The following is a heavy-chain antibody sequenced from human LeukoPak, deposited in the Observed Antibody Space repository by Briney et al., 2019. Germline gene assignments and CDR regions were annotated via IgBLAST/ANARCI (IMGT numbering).Heavy chain of an antibody. Sequence: PSETLSLTCNVSGGSISSYYWSWIRQPPGKGLEWIWYIYYSGSTNYNPSLKSRVTISVDTSKNQFSLKLSSVTAADTAVYYCARAGVYYASGSYLGYWGQGTLVTVSS. CDR3: ARAGVYYASGSYLGY. V-gene: IGHV4-59*01. D-gene: IGHD3-10*01. CDR1: GGSISSYY. J-gene: IGHJ4*02. CDR2: IYYSGST.